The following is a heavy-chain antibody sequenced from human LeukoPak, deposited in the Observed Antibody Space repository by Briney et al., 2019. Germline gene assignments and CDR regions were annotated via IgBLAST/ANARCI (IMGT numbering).Heavy chain of an antibody. CDR2: ITGTGGR. D-gene: IGHD4-11*01. J-gene: IGHJ4*02. CDR3: ARETVTTIDY. V-gene: IGHV3-53*01. CDR1: GFTLTNHG. Sequence: GGSLRLSCAVSGFTLTNHGVSWVRQAPGKGLEWVSIITGTGGRYYGDSVKGRFILSRDNSKNTLYLQMNSLRAEDTAVYYCARETVTTIDYWGQGTLVTVSS.